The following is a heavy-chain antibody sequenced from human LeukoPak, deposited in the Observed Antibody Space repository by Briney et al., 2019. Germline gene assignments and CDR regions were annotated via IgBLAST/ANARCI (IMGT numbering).Heavy chain of an antibody. CDR2: INHSGNT. CDR3: ARRIRGVNDAFDI. J-gene: IGHJ3*02. D-gene: IGHD3-10*01. CDR1: GGSFTDYY. Sequence: PSETLSLTCAVYGGSFTDYYWSWIRQPPGKGLEWIGEINHSGNTNYNPSLKSRVTMSVDTSKNHFSLKLRSVTAADTAVYYCARRIRGVNDAFDIWGQGTMVTVSS. V-gene: IGHV4-34*01.